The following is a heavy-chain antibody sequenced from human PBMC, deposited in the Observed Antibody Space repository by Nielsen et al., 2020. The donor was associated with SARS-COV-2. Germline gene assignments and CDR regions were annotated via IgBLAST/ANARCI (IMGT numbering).Heavy chain of an antibody. CDR2: LSYGGNT. V-gene: IGHV4-39*01. D-gene: IGHD2-2*01. J-gene: IGHJ6*03. CDR1: DGSVSFSSYY. Sequence: SETLSLTCTVSDGSVSFSSYYWVWIRQAPGKGLEWIGTLSYGGNTDYNPSLKNRVTMSVDTSKNQFSLRLRSVTAADTAVYFCARGDLVVVPSPILGLGPFFYYFYLDVWGKGTTVIVSS. CDR3: ARGDLVVVPSPILGLGPFFYYFYLDV.